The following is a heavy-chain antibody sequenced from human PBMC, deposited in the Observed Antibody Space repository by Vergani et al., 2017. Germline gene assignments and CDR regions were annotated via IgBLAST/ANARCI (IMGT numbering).Heavy chain of an antibody. CDR1: GYTFTNYN. J-gene: IGHJ4*02. D-gene: IGHD3-16*01. Sequence: QVQLVQSGSELKKPGASVKVSCKASGYTFTNYNINWLRQAPGQGPEWMGWINTNTGNPTNAQDFTGRFVFSLDTSVNTAYLQISSLKAEDSAVYYCVRKRLGKTKGDFDYWGQGTLVSVSS. V-gene: IGHV7-4-1*02. CDR2: INTNTGNP. CDR3: VRKRLGKTKGDFDY.